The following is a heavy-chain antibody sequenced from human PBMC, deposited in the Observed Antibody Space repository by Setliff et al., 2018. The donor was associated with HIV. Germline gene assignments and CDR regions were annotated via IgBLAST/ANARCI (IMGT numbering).Heavy chain of an antibody. CDR2: IYYSGST. J-gene: IGHJ2*01. V-gene: IGHV4-39*01. CDR3: ARPADCSSTSCYLWYFDL. CDR1: GGSISSSSYY. D-gene: IGHD2-2*01. Sequence: SETLSLTCTVSGGSISSSSYYWGWIRQPPGKGLEWIGSIYYSGSTYYNPSLKSRVTISVDTSKNQFSLKLSSMTAAGTAVYYCARPADCSSTSCYLWYFDLWGRGTLVTVS.